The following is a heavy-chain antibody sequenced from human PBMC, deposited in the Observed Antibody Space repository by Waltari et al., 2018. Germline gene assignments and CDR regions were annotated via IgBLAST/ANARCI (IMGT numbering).Heavy chain of an antibody. Sequence: QVQLQESGPGLVKPSETLSLTCAVSGYSISSDYYWAWIRQPPGKGLEWIGSIPHSGISYYNPSLPSRVTISVDTSKNQFSLKLSSVTAADTAVYFCARGGPVQNKARTSFDYWGQGILVTVSS. CDR2: IPHSGIS. CDR3: ARGGPVQNKARTSFDY. CDR1: GYSISSDYY. D-gene: IGHD3-10*02. V-gene: IGHV4-38-2*01. J-gene: IGHJ4*02.